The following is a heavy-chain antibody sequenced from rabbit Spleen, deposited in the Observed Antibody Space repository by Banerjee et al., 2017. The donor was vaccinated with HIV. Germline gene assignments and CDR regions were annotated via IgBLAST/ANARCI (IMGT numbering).Heavy chain of an antibody. CDR3: ARDTGTSFSSYGMDL. J-gene: IGHJ6*01. CDR1: GFSFSIDYF. CDR2: IYTGISTNT. D-gene: IGHD8-1*01. V-gene: IGHV1S45*01. Sequence: QQQLVESGGGLVKPEGSLTLTCTASGFSFSIDYFPCWVRQAPGKGLEWIACIYTGISTNTYYANWAKGRFTISKTSSTTVTLQMTSLTAADTATYFCARDTGTSFSSYGMDLWGQGTLVTVS.